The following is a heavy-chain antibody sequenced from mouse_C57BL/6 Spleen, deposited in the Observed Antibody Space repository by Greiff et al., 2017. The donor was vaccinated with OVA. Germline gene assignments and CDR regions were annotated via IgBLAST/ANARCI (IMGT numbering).Heavy chain of an antibody. V-gene: IGHV1-82*01. J-gene: IGHJ2*01. D-gene: IGHD2-1*01. CDR1: GYAFSSSW. CDR3: ARGGDGNSYFDY. CDR2: IYPGDGDT. Sequence: VQLQQSGPELVKPGASVKISCKASGYAFSSSWMNWVKQRPGKGLEWIGRIYPGDGDTNYNGKFKGKATLTADKSSSTAYMQLSSLTSEDSAVYFCARGGDGNSYFDYWGQGTTLTVSS.